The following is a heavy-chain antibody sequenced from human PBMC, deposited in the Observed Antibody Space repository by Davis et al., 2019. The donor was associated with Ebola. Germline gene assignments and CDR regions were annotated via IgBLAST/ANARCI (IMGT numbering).Heavy chain of an antibody. D-gene: IGHD2-15*01. Sequence: GGSLRLSCAASGFTFSSYWMSWVRQAPGKGLEWVANIKQDGSEKYYVDSVKGRFTISRDNAKNSLYLQMNSLRAEDTAVYSCARARCSGGSCYSPGRYGMDVWGQGTTVTVSS. CDR1: GFTFSSYW. CDR2: IKQDGSEK. V-gene: IGHV3-7*03. J-gene: IGHJ6*02. CDR3: ARARCSGGSCYSPGRYGMDV.